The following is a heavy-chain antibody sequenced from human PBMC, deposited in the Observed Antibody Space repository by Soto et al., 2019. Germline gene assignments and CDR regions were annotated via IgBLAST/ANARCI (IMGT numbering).Heavy chain of an antibody. Sequence: PGGSLRLSCAASGFTFSSYSMNWVRQAPGKGLEWVSSISSSSSYIYYADSEKGRFTISRDNAKNSLYLQMNSLRAEDTAVYYCARDFGSGWLNDAFDIWGQGTMVTVSS. D-gene: IGHD6-19*01. CDR2: ISSSSSYI. V-gene: IGHV3-21*01. CDR3: ARDFGSGWLNDAFDI. J-gene: IGHJ3*02. CDR1: GFTFSSYS.